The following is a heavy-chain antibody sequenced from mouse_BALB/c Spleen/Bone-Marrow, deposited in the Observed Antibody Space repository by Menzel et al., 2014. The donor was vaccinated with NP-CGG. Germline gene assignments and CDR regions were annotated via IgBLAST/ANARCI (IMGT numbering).Heavy chain of an antibody. CDR1: GFTFNNYA. CDR3: ARQESIYDGYYGGFAY. D-gene: IGHD2-3*01. J-gene: IGHJ3*01. Sequence: EVKLVDSGGGLVKPGGALNLSCAASGFTFNNYAMSWVRQTPERRLEWVATISSGGGYIYYPDSVKGQFTISRDNAKNTLYLQMSSLRSEDTAMYYCARQESIYDGYYGGFAYWGQGTLVTVSA. V-gene: IGHV5-9-3*01. CDR2: ISSGGGYI.